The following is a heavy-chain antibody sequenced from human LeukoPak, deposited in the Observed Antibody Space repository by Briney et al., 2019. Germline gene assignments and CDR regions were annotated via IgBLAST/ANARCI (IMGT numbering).Heavy chain of an antibody. CDR3: AKAATIFGVVSVWFDP. V-gene: IGHV3-23*01. Sequence: PGGSLRLSCAASGFTFSSYAMSWVRQAPGKGLEWVSAISGSGGSTYYADSVKGRFTISRDNSKNTLYLQMNSLRAEDTAVYYCAKAATIFGVVSVWFDPWGQGTLVTVSS. CDR2: ISGSGGST. D-gene: IGHD3-3*01. J-gene: IGHJ5*02. CDR1: GFTFSSYA.